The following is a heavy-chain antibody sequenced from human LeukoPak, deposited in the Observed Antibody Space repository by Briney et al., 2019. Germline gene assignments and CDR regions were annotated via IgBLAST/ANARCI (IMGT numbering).Heavy chain of an antibody. CDR1: GFXFNRDW. Sequence: GGSLRLSCAGSGFXFNRDWIGWVRQAPGRGLEWVATISDSGGTTYYADSVKGRLTISRDNSKNTLYLQMNSLSPEDTAVYYCARRPGGLYYFDYWGQGVLVTVSS. CDR2: ISDSGGTT. J-gene: IGHJ4*02. CDR3: ARRPGGLYYFDY. D-gene: IGHD3-16*01. V-gene: IGHV3-23*01.